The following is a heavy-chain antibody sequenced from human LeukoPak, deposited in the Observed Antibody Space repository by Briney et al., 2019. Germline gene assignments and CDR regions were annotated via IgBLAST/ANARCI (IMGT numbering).Heavy chain of an antibody. J-gene: IGHJ5*01. Sequence: PSETLSLTCTVSGASFSSDYWSWIRQPPGKGLEWLGYIYYRGSANYNPSLKSRVTISIGTSKNQFSLKLTSVTAADTAVYYCARLLHDWFDSWGQGTVVTVSS. CDR3: ARLLHDWFDS. CDR2: IYYRGSA. V-gene: IGHV4-59*08. D-gene: IGHD4-11*01. CDR1: GASFSSDY.